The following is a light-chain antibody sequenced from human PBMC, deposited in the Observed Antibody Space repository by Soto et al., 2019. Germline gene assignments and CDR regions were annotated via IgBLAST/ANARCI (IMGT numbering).Light chain of an antibody. CDR3: QQRSNWPRSWT. CDR2: ASS. Sequence: IQLTQSPSSLSASVGDRVTVTCRASQGIGTYLVWYQQKSGKAPTVLIYASSTLQTGVPSRFSGSGSGTDFSLTISSLHPEDFAVYYCQQRSNWPRSWTFGQGTKVDIK. J-gene: IGKJ1*01. V-gene: IGKV1-9*01. CDR1: QGIGTY.